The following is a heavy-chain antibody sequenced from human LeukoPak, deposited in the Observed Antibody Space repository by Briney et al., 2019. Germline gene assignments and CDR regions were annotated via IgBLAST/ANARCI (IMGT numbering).Heavy chain of an antibody. J-gene: IGHJ4*02. CDR1: GFTFSSYG. CDR3: AKSGGNSGGYYFDY. V-gene: IGHV3-23*01. D-gene: IGHD4-23*01. Sequence: GGTLRLSCAASGFTFSSYGMSWVRQAPGKGLEWVSAISGSGGSTYYADSVKGRFTISRDNSKNTLYLQMNSLRAEDTAVYYCAKSGGNSGGYYFDYWGQGTLVTVSS. CDR2: ISGSGGST.